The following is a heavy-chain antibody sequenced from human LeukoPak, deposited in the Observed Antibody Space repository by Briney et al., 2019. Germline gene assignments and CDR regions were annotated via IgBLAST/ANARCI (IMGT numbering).Heavy chain of an antibody. CDR3: ASYSVGATFYYYYGMDV. Sequence: ASVKVSCKASGYTFTSYDINWVRQATGQGLEWMGWMNPNSGNTGYAQKFQGRVTMTRNTSISTAYMELSSLRSEDTAVYYCASYSVGATFYYYYGMDVWGQGTTVTVSS. D-gene: IGHD1-26*01. V-gene: IGHV1-8*01. J-gene: IGHJ6*02. CDR2: MNPNSGNT. CDR1: GYTFTSYD.